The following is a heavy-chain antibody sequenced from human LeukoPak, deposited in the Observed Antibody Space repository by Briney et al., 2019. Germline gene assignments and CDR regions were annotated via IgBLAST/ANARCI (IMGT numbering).Heavy chain of an antibody. V-gene: IGHV4-4*02. J-gene: IGHJ4*02. CDR2: ISLTGLT. CDR1: GGSISNTNW. CDR3: SRENGAFSPFGY. Sequence: SETLTLTCGVSGGSISNTNWWSWVRPFPGQGLEWIGEISLTGLTHYNPSLESRVTVSLDKSKNKLSLHLTSETAAHTAVYFCSRENGAFSPFGYWGEGILVTVLS. D-gene: IGHD3-16*01.